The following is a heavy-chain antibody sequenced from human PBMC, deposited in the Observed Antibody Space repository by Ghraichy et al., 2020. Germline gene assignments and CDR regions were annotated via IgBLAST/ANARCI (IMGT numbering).Heavy chain of an antibody. Sequence: SETLSLTCAVYGGSFSGYYWSWIRQPPGKGLEWIGEIHHSGSTNYNPSLKSLVTISVETSKNQYSLKLSFVTAADTDVYYCARGSTIFGVVYYYYYYMDVWGKGTTVTVSS. D-gene: IGHD3-3*01. CDR1: GGSFSGYY. J-gene: IGHJ6*03. CDR2: IHHSGST. CDR3: ARGSTIFGVVYYYYYYMDV. V-gene: IGHV4-34*01.